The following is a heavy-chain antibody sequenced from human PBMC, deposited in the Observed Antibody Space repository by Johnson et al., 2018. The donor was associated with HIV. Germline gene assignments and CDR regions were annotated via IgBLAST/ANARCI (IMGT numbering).Heavy chain of an antibody. CDR3: ARGGSDAFDI. J-gene: IGHJ3*02. V-gene: IGHV3-11*04. D-gene: IGHD3-16*01. CDR2: ISSSGTIV. CDR1: GFSVSNTY. Sequence: VQLVESGGGLVQPGWSLRLSCGASGFSVSNTYMNWVRQAPGKGLEWVSYISSSGTIVYYADSVKGRFTISRDNAKNSLSLQINSLRADDTAVYYCARGGSDAFDIWGQGTMVTVSS.